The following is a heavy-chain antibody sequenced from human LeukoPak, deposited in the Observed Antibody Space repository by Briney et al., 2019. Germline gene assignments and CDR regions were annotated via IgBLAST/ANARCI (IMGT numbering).Heavy chain of an antibody. CDR2: INPDSGGT. D-gene: IGHD5/OR15-5a*01. CDR3: ARDLPSSVSRAFDN. CDR1: GYTFTGYY. V-gene: IGHV1-2*02. J-gene: IGHJ3*02. Sequence: ASVKVSCKASGYTFTGYYLQWVRQAPGQGLEWMGWINPDSGGTEYAQRFQGRVTMTRDKSISTAYMDLSRLGSDDTAVYYCARDLPSSVSRAFDNWGQGTMVTVSS.